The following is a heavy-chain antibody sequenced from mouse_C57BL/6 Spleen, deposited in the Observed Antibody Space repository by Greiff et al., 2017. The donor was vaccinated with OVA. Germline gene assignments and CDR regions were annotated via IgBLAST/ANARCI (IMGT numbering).Heavy chain of an antibody. D-gene: IGHD1-1*01. Sequence: EVKLVESGGGLVKPGGSLKLSCAASGFTFSSYAMSWVRQTPEKRLEWVATISDGGSYTYYPDNVKGRFTISRDNAKNNLYLQMSHLKSEDTAMYYCATIFITTVVGYFDFWGTGTTVTVSS. CDR2: ISDGGSYT. CDR3: ATIFITTVVGYFDF. V-gene: IGHV5-4*03. J-gene: IGHJ1*03. CDR1: GFTFSSYA.